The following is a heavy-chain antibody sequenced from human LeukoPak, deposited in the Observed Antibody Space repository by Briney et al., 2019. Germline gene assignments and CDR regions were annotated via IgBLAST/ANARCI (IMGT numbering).Heavy chain of an antibody. CDR3: ARAVEPALGFDP. CDR1: GGSISSGDYY. D-gene: IGHD2-2*01. CDR2: IYYTGST. V-gene: IGHV4-30-4*01. Sequence: PSETLSLTCTVSGGSISSGDYYWSWIRQPPGKGLEWLGYIYYTGSTYYSPSLKSRVTISLDTSNNQFSLKLNSVTAADTAVYYCARAVEPALGFDPWGQGTLVTVSS. J-gene: IGHJ5*02.